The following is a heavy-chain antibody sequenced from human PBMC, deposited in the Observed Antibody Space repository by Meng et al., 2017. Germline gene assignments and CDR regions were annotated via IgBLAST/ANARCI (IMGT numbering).Heavy chain of an antibody. CDR1: GFTFSSYA. Sequence: GESLKISCAASGFTFSSYAMHWVRQAPGKGLVWVSRINSDGSSTSYADSVKGRFTISRDNAKNTLYLQMNSLRAEDTAVYYCAREIVVVPAASYYYGMDVWGQGTTVTVSS. D-gene: IGHD2-2*01. CDR3: AREIVVVPAASYYYGMDV. CDR2: INSDGSST. J-gene: IGHJ6*02. V-gene: IGHV3-74*01.